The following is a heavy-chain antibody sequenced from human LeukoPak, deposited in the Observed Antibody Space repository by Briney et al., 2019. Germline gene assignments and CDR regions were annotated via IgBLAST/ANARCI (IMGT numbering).Heavy chain of an antibody. D-gene: IGHD5-18*01. CDR3: ARSGYSYGYPYYFDY. V-gene: IGHV3-74*01. Sequence: GGSLRLSGAASGFTFSNYLMHWVRQTPGKGLVWISRISTDGSFTNYADSVKGRFSISRHNAKNSLYLQMNSLRAEDTAVYYCARSGYSYGYPYYFDYWGQGTLVTVSS. CDR1: GFTFSNYL. J-gene: IGHJ4*02. CDR2: ISTDGSFT.